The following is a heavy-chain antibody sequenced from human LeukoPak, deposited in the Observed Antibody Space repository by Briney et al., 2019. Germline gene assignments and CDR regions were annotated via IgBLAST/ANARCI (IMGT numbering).Heavy chain of an antibody. CDR1: QFTFSHFG. D-gene: IGHD4-11*01. V-gene: IGHV3-33*06. CDR2: IYSDATNR. Sequence: QPGKSLTLSCVASQFTFSHFGMHWVRQAPGKGLEWVAIIYSDATNRYYADSVKGRFTISRDNSRNTVYLQMNSLRAEDTAVYFCAKDAQRGFDYSNSLESWGQGTLVTVSS. J-gene: IGHJ4*02. CDR3: AKDAQRGFDYSNSLES.